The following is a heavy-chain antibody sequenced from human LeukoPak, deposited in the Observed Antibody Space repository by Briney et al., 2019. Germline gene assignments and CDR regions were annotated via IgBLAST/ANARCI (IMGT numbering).Heavy chain of an antibody. CDR3: AKSSLITMIVVASEWYFDL. CDR1: GFTFSSYG. D-gene: IGHD3-22*01. Sequence: PGGSLRLSCAASGFTFSSYGMHWVRQAPGKGLEWVAFIRYDGSNKYYAGSVKGRFTISRDNSKNTLYLQMNSLRAEDTAVYYCAKSSLITMIVVASEWYFDLWGRGTLVTVSS. CDR2: IRYDGSNK. V-gene: IGHV3-30*02. J-gene: IGHJ2*01.